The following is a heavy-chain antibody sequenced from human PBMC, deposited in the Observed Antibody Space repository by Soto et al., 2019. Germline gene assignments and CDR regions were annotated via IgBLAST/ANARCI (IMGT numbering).Heavy chain of an antibody. CDR1: GFTFSSYW. J-gene: IGHJ3*02. CDR2: IKQDGSEK. Sequence: EVQLVESGGGLVQPGGSLRLSCAASGFTFSSYWMSWVRQAPGKGLEWVANIKQDGSEKYYVDSVKGRFTISRDNSKNTLYLLMNSLRAEDTAVYYCAKVRDSSGFDAFDIWVQGTMVTLSS. CDR3: AKVRDSSGFDAFDI. D-gene: IGHD3-22*01. V-gene: IGHV3-7*03.